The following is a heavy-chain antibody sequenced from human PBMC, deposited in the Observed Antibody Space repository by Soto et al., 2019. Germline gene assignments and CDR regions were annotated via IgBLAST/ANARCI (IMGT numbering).Heavy chain of an antibody. Sequence: QVQLVESGGGVVQPGRSLRLSCAASGFTFSSYGMHWVRQAPGKGLEWVAVISYDGSNKYYADSVKGRFTISRDNSKNTLYLQMNGLRAEDTALYYCAKDRRPNYYYGMDVWGQGTKVTVSS. J-gene: IGHJ6*02. CDR1: GFTFSSYG. D-gene: IGHD6-25*01. CDR3: AKDRRPNYYYGMDV. CDR2: ISYDGSNK. V-gene: IGHV3-30*18.